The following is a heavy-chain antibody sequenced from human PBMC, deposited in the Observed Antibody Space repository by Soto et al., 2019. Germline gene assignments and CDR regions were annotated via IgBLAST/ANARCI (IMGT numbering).Heavy chain of an antibody. V-gene: IGHV4-59*01. Sequence: QVQLQESGPGLVKPSETLSLTCTVSGGSISSYYWSWIRQPPGKGLEWIGYIYYSGSTNYNPSLXRXAXIXXDTSKNQFSLKLSSVTAADTAVYYCARRYGSAFDFWGQGTMVTVSS. D-gene: IGHD3-10*01. CDR2: IYYSGST. CDR3: ARRYGSAFDF. J-gene: IGHJ3*01. CDR1: GGSISSYY.